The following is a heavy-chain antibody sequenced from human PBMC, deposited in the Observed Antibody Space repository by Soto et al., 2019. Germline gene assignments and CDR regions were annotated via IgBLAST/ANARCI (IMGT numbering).Heavy chain of an antibody. J-gene: IGHJ4*02. CDR3: ARDGIWFGELKTFDY. CDR2: INAGNGNT. D-gene: IGHD3-10*01. Sequence: ASVKVSCKASGYTFTSYAMHWVRQAPGQRLEWMGWINAGNGNTKYSQKFQGRVTITRDTSASTAYMELSSLRSEDTAVYYCARDGIWFGELKTFDYWGQGTLVTVS. CDR1: GYTFTSYA. V-gene: IGHV1-3*01.